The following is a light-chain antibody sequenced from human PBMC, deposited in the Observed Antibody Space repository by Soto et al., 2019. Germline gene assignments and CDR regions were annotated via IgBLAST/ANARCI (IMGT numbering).Light chain of an antibody. J-gene: IGKJ1*01. Sequence: EILLTQSPATLSVSPGDRATLSCRASQTVSSNLAWYQQKPGQSPRLLIYGSSTRATGIPARFSGSGSGTEFTLTISSLQSEDFAVYYCQQHNNWPRTFGQGTKVDIK. V-gene: IGKV3-15*01. CDR3: QQHNNWPRT. CDR2: GSS. CDR1: QTVSSN.